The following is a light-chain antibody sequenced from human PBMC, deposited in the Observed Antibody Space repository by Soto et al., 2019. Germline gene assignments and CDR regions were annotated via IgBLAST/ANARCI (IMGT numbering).Light chain of an antibody. CDR3: QVWHSGVDWV. CDR1: NIGSKS. J-gene: IGLJ2*01. CDR2: DDN. V-gene: IGLV3-21*03. Sequence: SYELTQPPSVSVAPGKTARITCGGNNIGSKSVHWYQQKPGQAPVLVVYDDNDRPSGIPERFSGSDSGNTATLTISRVEAGDEADYYCQVWHSGVDWVFGGGTKVTVL.